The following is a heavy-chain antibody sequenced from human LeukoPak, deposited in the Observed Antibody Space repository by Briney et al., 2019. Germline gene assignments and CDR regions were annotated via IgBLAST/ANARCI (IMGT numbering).Heavy chain of an antibody. CDR1: GITFTTYA. CDR3: AKVSLVMTNDAFDI. CDR2: ISGSGGST. Sequence: GGSLRLSCAASGITFTTYAMSWVRQAPGKGLEWVSAISGSGGSTYYADSVKGRFTVPRDNSKNTLYLEMSSLRAEDTAVYYCAKVSLVMTNDAFDIWGQGTMVTVSS. D-gene: IGHD3-16*01. J-gene: IGHJ3*02. V-gene: IGHV3-23*01.